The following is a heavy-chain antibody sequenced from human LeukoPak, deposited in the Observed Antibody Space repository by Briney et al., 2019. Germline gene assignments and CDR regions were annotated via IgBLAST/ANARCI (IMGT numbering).Heavy chain of an antibody. CDR2: INPNSGGT. V-gene: IGHV1-2*02. Sequence: ASVKVSCKASGYTFTSYGISWVRQAPGQGLEWMGWINPNSGGTNYAQKFQGRVTMTRDTSISTAYMELSRLRSDDTAVYYCARCPESRWEFDYWGQGTLVTVSS. J-gene: IGHJ4*02. CDR1: GYTFTSYG. CDR3: ARCPESRWEFDY. D-gene: IGHD1-26*01.